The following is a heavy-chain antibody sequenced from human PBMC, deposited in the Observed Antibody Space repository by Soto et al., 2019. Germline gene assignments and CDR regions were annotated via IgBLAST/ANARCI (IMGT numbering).Heavy chain of an antibody. CDR3: ARDPAW. CDR1: GGSISSGGYY. J-gene: IGHJ3*01. D-gene: IGHD2-2*01. CDR2: IYNSGST. V-gene: IGHV4-31*03. Sequence: QVQLQESGPGLVKSSETLSLTCTVSGGSISSGGYYWSWIRQHPGKGLEWIGYIYNSGSTYYNASLKSRVTISADTSRNQFSLQMNSVTAADTAVYYCARDPAWWGQGTMVTVSS.